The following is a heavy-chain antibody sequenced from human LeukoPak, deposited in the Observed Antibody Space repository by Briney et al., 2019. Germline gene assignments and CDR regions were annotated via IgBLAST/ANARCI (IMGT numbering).Heavy chain of an antibody. Sequence: GGSLRLSCAASGFAVSSNYMSWVRQAPGKGLEWVSVIYSGGSTYYADSVKGRFTISRDNSKNTLYLQMNSLRAEDTAVYYCASSTSYYYYGMDVWGQGTTVTVSS. CDR1: GFAVSSNY. CDR2: IYSGGST. J-gene: IGHJ6*02. V-gene: IGHV3-66*01. CDR3: ASSTSYYYYGMDV.